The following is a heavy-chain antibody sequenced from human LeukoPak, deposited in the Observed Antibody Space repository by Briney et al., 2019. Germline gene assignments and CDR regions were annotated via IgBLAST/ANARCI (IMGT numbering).Heavy chain of an antibody. Sequence: GSLRLSCAASGFTVSSNYMSWVRQAPGKRLEWVSVIYSGGSTYYADSVKGRFTISRDNSKNTLYLQMNSLRAEDTAVYYCARGYSYGYFDYWGQGTLVTVSS. V-gene: IGHV3-53*01. D-gene: IGHD5-18*01. CDR1: GFTVSSNY. J-gene: IGHJ4*02. CDR2: IYSGGST. CDR3: ARGYSYGYFDY.